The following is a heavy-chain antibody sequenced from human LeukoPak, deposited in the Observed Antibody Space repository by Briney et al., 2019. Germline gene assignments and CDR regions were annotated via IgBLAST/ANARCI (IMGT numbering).Heavy chain of an antibody. CDR1: GYTFTSYY. V-gene: IGHV1-46*01. CDR2: IKPTTGST. Sequence: ASVKVSCKASGYTFTSYYMHWVRQAPGQGLEWMGIIKPTTGSTIYAQRFQGRLTMTEDTSADTAYMDLNSLTSEDTAVYYCATDGGTSVHGVDYWGQGTLVIVSS. D-gene: IGHD2-2*01. J-gene: IGHJ4*02. CDR3: ATDGGTSVHGVDY.